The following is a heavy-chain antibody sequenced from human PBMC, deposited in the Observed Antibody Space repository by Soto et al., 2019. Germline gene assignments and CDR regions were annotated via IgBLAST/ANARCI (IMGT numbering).Heavy chain of an antibody. J-gene: IGHJ4*02. CDR3: AGEDSYGYGFDY. V-gene: IGHV1-69*08. CDR2: IIPILGIA. D-gene: IGHD5-18*01. CDR1: GGTFSSYT. Sequence: VQLVQSGAEVKKPGSSVKVSCKASGGTFSSYTISWVRQAPGQGLEWMGRIIPILGIANYAQKFQGRVTITAEKSTSTAYMELSSLRSEDTAVYYCAGEDSYGYGFDYWGQGTLVTVSS.